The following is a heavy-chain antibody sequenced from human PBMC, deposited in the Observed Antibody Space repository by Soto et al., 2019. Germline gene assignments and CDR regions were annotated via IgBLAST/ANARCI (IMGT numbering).Heavy chain of an antibody. D-gene: IGHD3-22*01. V-gene: IGHV3-15*07. CDR3: TTEWYYYDSSGTQDAFDI. CDR2: IKSKTDGGTT. CDR1: GFTFSNAW. J-gene: IGHJ3*02. Sequence: EVQLVESGGGLVKPGGSLRLSCAASGFTFSNAWMNWVRQAPGKGLEWVGRIKSKTDGGTTDYAAPVKGRFTISRXXXXXXXXXXXXXXXXXXXXXXXCTTEWYYYDSSGTQDAFDIWGQGTMVTVSS.